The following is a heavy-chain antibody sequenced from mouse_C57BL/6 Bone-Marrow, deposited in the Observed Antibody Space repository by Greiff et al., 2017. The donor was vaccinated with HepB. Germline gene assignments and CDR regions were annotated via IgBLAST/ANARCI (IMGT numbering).Heavy chain of an antibody. V-gene: IGHV1-76*01. Sequence: VKLMESGAELVRPGASVKLSCKASGYTFTDYYINWVKQRPGQGLEWIARIYPGSGNTYYNEKFKGKATLTAEKSSSTAYMQLSSLTSEDSAVYFCAAVITTVVATDAMDYWGQGTSVTVSS. CDR2: IYPGSGNT. D-gene: IGHD1-1*01. J-gene: IGHJ4*01. CDR1: GYTFTDYY. CDR3: AAVITTVVATDAMDY.